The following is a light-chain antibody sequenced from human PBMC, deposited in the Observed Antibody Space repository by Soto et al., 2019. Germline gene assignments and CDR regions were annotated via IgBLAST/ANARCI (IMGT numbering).Light chain of an antibody. CDR1: QSVSSSY. J-gene: IGKJ2*01. CDR3: QEYGSSPYT. V-gene: IGKV3-20*01. Sequence: EIVLTQSPGTLSLSPGERATLSCRASQSVSSSYLAWYQQKPGQAPRLLIYGASSRATGIPDRFSGSGSGTHFTITISRLAPEDYAVYYCQEYGSSPYTFGQGTKLEIK. CDR2: GAS.